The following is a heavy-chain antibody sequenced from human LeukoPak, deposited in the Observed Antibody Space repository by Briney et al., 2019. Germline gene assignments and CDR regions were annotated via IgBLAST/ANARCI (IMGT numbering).Heavy chain of an antibody. V-gene: IGHV4-4*02. D-gene: IGHD3-22*01. CDR3: ARDPYYYDSSGYSLGYDAFDI. CDR2: IYHSGST. J-gene: IGHJ3*02. Sequence: SETLSLTCAVSGGSISSSNWWSWVRQPPGKGLEWIGEIYHSGSTNYNPSLKSRVTISVDKSKNQFSLKLSSVTAADTAVYYCARDPYYYDSSGYSLGYDAFDIWGQGTMVTVSS. CDR1: GGSISSSNW.